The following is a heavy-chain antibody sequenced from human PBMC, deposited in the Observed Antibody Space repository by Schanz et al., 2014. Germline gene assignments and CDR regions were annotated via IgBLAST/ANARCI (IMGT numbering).Heavy chain of an antibody. D-gene: IGHD3-16*01. CDR3: ARSYHDDDDYTRALDM. CDR2: IGRRGQVI. J-gene: IGHJ3*02. Sequence: EVQVVESGGGLVKPWGSLRLSCAASGFTFSSFTLNWVRQAPGKGPEWVACIGRRGQVIYYADSMEGRFTISRDNAQNSLFLQMNSLRVEDTAVYYCARSYHDDDDYTRALDMWGQGTMVTVSS. V-gene: IGHV3-21*01. CDR1: GFTFSSFT.